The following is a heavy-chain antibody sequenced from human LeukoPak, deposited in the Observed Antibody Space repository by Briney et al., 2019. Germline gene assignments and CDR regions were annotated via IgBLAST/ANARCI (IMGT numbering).Heavy chain of an antibody. CDR3: ARVHYDFWSGYRPKNYYYMDV. CDR2: INPNSGGT. CDR1: GDTFTGYY. J-gene: IGHJ6*03. Sequence: ASVKVSCKASGDTFTGYYMHWVRQAPGQGLECMGWINPNSGGTNYAQKFQGRVTMTRDTSISTAYMELSRLRSDDTAVYYCARVHYDFWSGYRPKNYYYMDVWGKGTTVTVSS. D-gene: IGHD3-3*01. V-gene: IGHV1-2*02.